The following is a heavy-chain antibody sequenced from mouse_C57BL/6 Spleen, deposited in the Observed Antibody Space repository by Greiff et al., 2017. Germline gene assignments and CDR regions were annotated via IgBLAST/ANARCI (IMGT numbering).Heavy chain of an antibody. Sequence: QVQLKQPGAELVRPGSSVKLSCKASGYTFTSYWMHWVKQRPIQGLEWIGNIDPSDSETHYNQKFKDKATLTVDKSSSTAYMQLSSLTSEDSAVYYCARSPHYYGSSLYAMDYWGQGTSVTVSS. CDR2: IDPSDSET. V-gene: IGHV1-52*01. CDR3: ARSPHYYGSSLYAMDY. CDR1: GYTFTSYW. J-gene: IGHJ4*01. D-gene: IGHD1-1*01.